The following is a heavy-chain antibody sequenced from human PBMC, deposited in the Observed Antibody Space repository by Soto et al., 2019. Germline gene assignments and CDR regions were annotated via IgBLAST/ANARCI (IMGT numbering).Heavy chain of an antibody. Sequence: PXASLGLSCAASGFTFSAFAIHWVRQAPGKGLEWVAIISYDGSNKYYADSVKGRFTISRDSSKNTLYLQMTSLRIEDTAVYYCARDRKILGVGSYGLDVWGQGTTVTVSS. CDR1: GFTFSAFA. CDR3: ARDRKILGVGSYGLDV. V-gene: IGHV3-30-3*01. J-gene: IGHJ6*02. CDR2: ISYDGSNK. D-gene: IGHD3-3*01.